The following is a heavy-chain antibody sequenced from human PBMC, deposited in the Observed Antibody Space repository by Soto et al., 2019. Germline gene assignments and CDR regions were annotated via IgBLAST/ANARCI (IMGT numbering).Heavy chain of an antibody. J-gene: IGHJ6*02. D-gene: IGHD3-10*01. CDR1: GGSISSGGYY. CDR2: IYYRGST. Sequence: QVQLQESGPGLVKPSQTLSLTCTVSGGSISSGGYYWSWIRQHPGKGLEWIGYIYYRGSTCYNPYIKSRVTLSVDTSKNQLSMKLSSATAADTAVYYCARAYGSGYMDVWGQGTTVTVSS. CDR3: ARAYGSGYMDV. V-gene: IGHV4-31*03.